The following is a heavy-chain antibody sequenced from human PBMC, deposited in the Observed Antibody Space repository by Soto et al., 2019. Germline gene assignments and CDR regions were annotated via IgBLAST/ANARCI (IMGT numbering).Heavy chain of an antibody. J-gene: IGHJ4*02. Sequence: GGSLRLSCAASGFTFSSYGMHWVRQAPGKGLEWVAVISYDGSNKYYADSVKGRFTISRDNSKNTLYLQMNSLRAEDTAVYYCAKEGLSFKVTPLYYFDYWGQGTLVTVSS. CDR2: ISYDGSNK. V-gene: IGHV3-30*18. D-gene: IGHD2-21*02. CDR1: GFTFSSYG. CDR3: AKEGLSFKVTPLYYFDY.